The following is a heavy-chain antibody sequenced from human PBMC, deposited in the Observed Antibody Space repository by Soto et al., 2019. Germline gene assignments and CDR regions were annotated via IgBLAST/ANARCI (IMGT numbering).Heavy chain of an antibody. V-gene: IGHV3-23*01. CDR3: AKAISGYNAPLDH. D-gene: IGHD1-20*01. J-gene: IGHJ4*02. Sequence: EVHLLESGGGLVQPGGSLRLSCAASGFTFSSYAMNWVRQAPGKGLEWVSVISSSGDSTYYADSVKGRFTIARDNSKNTLYVQMNSQRTEDTAVYYCAKAISGYNAPLDHWGQGTRVTVSS. CDR1: GFTFSSYA. CDR2: ISSSGDST.